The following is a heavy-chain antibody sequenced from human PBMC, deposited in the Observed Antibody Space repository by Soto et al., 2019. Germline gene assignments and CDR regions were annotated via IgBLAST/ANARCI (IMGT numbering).Heavy chain of an antibody. CDR2: IKGEADGGTT. V-gene: IGHV3-15*01. CDR3: TTGLSNGYYNFDY. J-gene: IGHJ4*02. D-gene: IGHD3-22*01. CDR1: GFTFSNAW. Sequence: PGGSLRLSCAASGFTFSNAWIGWVRRAPGKGLKWVGRIKGEADGGTTDYAAPVKGRITISRDHSKDTLYLQMNCLKTEDTAVYYCTTGLSNGYYNFDYWGQGT.